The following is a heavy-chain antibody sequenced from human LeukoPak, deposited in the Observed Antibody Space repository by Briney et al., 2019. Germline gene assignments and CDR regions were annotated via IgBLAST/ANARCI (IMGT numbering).Heavy chain of an antibody. CDR3: ARDPAAAGTGY. J-gene: IGHJ4*02. CDR2: ISSSSTI. D-gene: IGHD6-13*01. CDR1: GFIFSSYS. Sequence: PGGSLRLSCAASGFIFSSYSMNWVRQAPGKGLEWVSYISSSSTIYYAGSVKGRFTISRDNAKNSLYLQMNSLRAEDTAVYYCARDPAAAGTGYWGQGTLVTVSS. V-gene: IGHV3-48*01.